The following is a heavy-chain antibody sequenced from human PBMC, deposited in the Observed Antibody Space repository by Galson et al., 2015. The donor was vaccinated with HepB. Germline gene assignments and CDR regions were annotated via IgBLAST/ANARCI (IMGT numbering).Heavy chain of an antibody. V-gene: IGHV5-10-1*01. CDR2: IDPSDSYT. CDR3: ARTYYSDSSGPEGILYFQH. CDR1: GYSFTSYW. D-gene: IGHD3-22*01. Sequence: QSGAEVKKPGESLRISCKGSGYSFTSYWINWVRQMPGKGLEWMGRIDPSDSYTNYSPSFQGHVTISADKSISTAYLQWSSLKASDTAMYYCARTYYSDSSGPEGILYFQHWGQGTLVTVSS. J-gene: IGHJ1*01.